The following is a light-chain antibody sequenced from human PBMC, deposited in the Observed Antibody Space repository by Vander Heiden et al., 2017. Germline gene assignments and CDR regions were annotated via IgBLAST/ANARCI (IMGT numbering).Light chain of an antibody. V-gene: IGLV3-1*01. J-gene: IGLJ2*01. CDR2: QDT. Sequence: SYDLTQPPSVSVSPGQTASINCSGDKLGDKYASWYHQKPGQSPVLVIYQDTKRPSGIPERFSGSNSGNTATLTISGTQAMDEAYYYCQAWDSNRVVFGGGTKLTVL. CDR3: QAWDSNRVV. CDR1: KLGDKY.